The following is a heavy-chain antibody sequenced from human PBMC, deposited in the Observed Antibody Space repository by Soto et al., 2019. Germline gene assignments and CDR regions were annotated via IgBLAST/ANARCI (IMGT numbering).Heavy chain of an antibody. CDR3: AKSAGSGALYYFDY. CDR1: GFTFSSYG. J-gene: IGHJ4*02. V-gene: IGHV3-30*18. Sequence: QVQLVESGGGVVQPGRSLRLSCAASGFTFSSYGMHWVRQAPGKGLEWVAVISYDGSNKYYADSVKGRFTISRDNSENTLYLQMNSLRTEATAVYYCAKSAGSGALYYFDYWGQGTLVTVCS. D-gene: IGHD2-15*01. CDR2: ISYDGSNK.